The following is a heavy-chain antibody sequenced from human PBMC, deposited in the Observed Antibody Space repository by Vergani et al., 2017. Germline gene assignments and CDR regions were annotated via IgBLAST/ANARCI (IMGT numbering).Heavy chain of an antibody. CDR1: GCSISSYY. CDR3: ARDGGSGWYGDAFDI. V-gene: IGHV4-4*07. D-gene: IGHD6-19*01. CDR2: IYTSGST. J-gene: IGHJ3*02. Sequence: QVQLQESGPGLVKPSETLSLTCIVSGCSISSYYWSWIRQPAGKGLEWIGRIYTSGSTNYNPSLKSRVTISVDTSTNQFSLKLSSVTAADTAVYYCARDGGSGWYGDAFDIWGQGTMVTGSS.